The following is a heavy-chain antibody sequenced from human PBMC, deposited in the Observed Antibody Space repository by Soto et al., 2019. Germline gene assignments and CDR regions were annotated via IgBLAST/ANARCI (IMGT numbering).Heavy chain of an antibody. D-gene: IGHD4-17*01. CDR1: GFSFSTHG. CDR3: ARDDNYADNGLDP. Sequence: QVQLVESGGGVVRPGRSLRLSCAATGFSFSTHGMHWVRQAPGKGLEWVAVIVNDGSEQDYSDSVKGRFTISRDNSKNTLHLQMNNLRAEDTAVYYCARDDNYADNGLDPWGQGILVTVSS. J-gene: IGHJ5*02. V-gene: IGHV3-33*01. CDR2: IVNDGSEQ.